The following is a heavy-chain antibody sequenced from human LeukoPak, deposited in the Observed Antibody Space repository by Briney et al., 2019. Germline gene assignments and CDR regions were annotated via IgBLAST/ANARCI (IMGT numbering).Heavy chain of an antibody. CDR2: ISTGSSTT. CDR3: ARVAAGYSVNYFAY. V-gene: IGHV3-48*02. Sequence: GGSLRLSCAASEFAFSTYNMNWVRQAPGKGLEWVSYISTGSSTTYYADSVKGRFTISRDNFENSLYLQMNSLRDEDTAVYYCARVAAGYSVNYFAYWGQGTLVTVSS. D-gene: IGHD4-23*01. J-gene: IGHJ4*02. CDR1: EFAFSTYN.